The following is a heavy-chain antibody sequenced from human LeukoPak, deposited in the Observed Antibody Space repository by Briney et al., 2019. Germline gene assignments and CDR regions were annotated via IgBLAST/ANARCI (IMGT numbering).Heavy chain of an antibody. CDR3: ARNKKGDRYTYGHDY. V-gene: IGHV3-11*06. J-gene: IGHJ4*02. CDR2: ISSSSSYI. CDR1: GFGFSDSY. D-gene: IGHD5-18*01. Sequence: GGSLRLSCVVSGFGFSDSYMTWIRQAPGKGLEWVSSISSSSSYIYYADSVKGRFTISRDNAKNSLYLQMNSLRAEDTAVYYCARNKKGDRYTYGHDYWGQGTLVTVSS.